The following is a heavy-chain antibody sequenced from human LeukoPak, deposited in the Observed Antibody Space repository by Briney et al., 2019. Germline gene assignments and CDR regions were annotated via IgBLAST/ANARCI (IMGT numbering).Heavy chain of an antibody. CDR3: ARRPPGLFDY. Sequence: NPSQTLSLTCTVSGGSISSGGYYWSWIRQHPGKGLEWIGYIYYSGSTYYNPSLKSRVTISVDTSKNQFSLKLSSVTAADTAAYYCARRPPGLFDYWGQGTLVTVSS. D-gene: IGHD2-8*02. CDR2: IYYSGST. CDR1: GGSISSGGYY. J-gene: IGHJ4*02. V-gene: IGHV4-31*03.